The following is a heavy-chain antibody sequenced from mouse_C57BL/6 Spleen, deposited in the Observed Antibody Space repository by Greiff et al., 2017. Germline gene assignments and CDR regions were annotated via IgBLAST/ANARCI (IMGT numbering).Heavy chain of an antibody. CDR2: IHPNSGST. CDR1: GYTFTSYW. V-gene: IGHV1-64*01. D-gene: IGHD2-5*01. CDR3: ARKGVTTTFDY. J-gene: IGHJ2*01. Sequence: VQLQQPGAELVKPGASVKLSCKASGYTFTSYWMHWVKQRPGQGLEWIGMIHPNSGSTNYNEKFKSKATLTVDKSSSTAYMQLSSLTSEDSAVYYCARKGVTTTFDYWGQGTTLTVSS.